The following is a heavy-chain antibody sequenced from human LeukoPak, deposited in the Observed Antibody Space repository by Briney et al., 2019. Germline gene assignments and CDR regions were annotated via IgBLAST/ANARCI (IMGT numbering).Heavy chain of an antibody. J-gene: IGHJ6*03. Sequence: ASVKVSCKASGYTFTSYDINWVRQATGQGLEWMGWMNRNSGNTGYAQKFQGRVTITRNTSISTAYMELSSLRSEDTAVYYCARVNYYDSTGNYYYYMDVWGKGTTVTVSS. CDR1: GYTFTSYD. CDR2: MNRNSGNT. CDR3: ARVNYYDSTGNYYYYMDV. V-gene: IGHV1-8*03. D-gene: IGHD3-22*01.